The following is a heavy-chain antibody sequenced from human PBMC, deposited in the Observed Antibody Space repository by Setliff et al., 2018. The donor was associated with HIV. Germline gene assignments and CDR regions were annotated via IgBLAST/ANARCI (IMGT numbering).Heavy chain of an antibody. CDR1: GYTFTSYG. CDR3: ARDWNYVVDV. Sequence: RASVKVSCKASGYTFTSYGITWVRQAPGQGLEWMGWINTNSGHTDYAQKLQDRVTITADTSSTTAYMELSSLRSDDTAVYYGARDWNYVVDVWGKGTTVTVSS. V-gene: IGHV1-18*01. CDR2: INTNSGHT. J-gene: IGHJ6*04. D-gene: IGHD3-16*01.